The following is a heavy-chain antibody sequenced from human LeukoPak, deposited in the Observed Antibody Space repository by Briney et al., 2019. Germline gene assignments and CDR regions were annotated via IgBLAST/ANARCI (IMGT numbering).Heavy chain of an antibody. CDR2: INSDGSSA. CDR3: VRDPAIENWFDP. CDR1: GFTFSSYW. V-gene: IGHV3-74*01. Sequence: GGSLRLSCAASGFTFSSYWMHWVRQAPGKGLVWVSRINSDGSSASYADSVKGRFTISRDNAKNTLYLQMNSLRAEDTAVYYCVRDPAIENWFDPWGQGTLVTVSS. J-gene: IGHJ5*02.